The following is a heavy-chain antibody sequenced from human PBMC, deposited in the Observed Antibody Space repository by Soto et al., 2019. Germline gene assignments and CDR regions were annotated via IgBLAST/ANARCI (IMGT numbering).Heavy chain of an antibody. J-gene: IGHJ5*02. D-gene: IGHD2-15*01. CDR2: INPDNGNT. Sequence: ASVKVSCKASGYTFTRYTMNWVRQAPGQRLEWMGWINPDNGNTKASQKFQDRVIITRDTSASTAYMDLSSLRSEDTAVYYCARGIATGQLDPWGQGTLVTVSS. CDR1: GYTFTRYT. V-gene: IGHV1-3*01. CDR3: ARGIATGQLDP.